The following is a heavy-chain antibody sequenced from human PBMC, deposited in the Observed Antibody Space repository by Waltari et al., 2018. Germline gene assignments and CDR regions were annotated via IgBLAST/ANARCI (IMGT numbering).Heavy chain of an antibody. CDR1: GFTFSSYA. CDR2: ISGSGGST. Sequence: EVQLLESGGGLVQPGGSLRLSCAASGFTFSSYALSWVRQAPGKGLEWVSAISGSGGSTYYADSVKGRFTISRDNSKNTLYLQMNSLRAEDTAVYYCAKDEESSGWVEYFQHWGQGTLVTVSS. D-gene: IGHD6-19*01. J-gene: IGHJ1*01. V-gene: IGHV3-23*01. CDR3: AKDEESSGWVEYFQH.